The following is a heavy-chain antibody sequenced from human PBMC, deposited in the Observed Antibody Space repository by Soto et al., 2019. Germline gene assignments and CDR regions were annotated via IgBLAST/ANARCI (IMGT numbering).Heavy chain of an antibody. CDR3: ARRGFCSGYLGVRPRNHNYHWFDP. CDR1: GGSISSSNW. V-gene: IGHV4-4*02. CDR2: IYHSGST. Sequence: SETLSLTCAVSGGSISSSNWWSWVRQPPRQGLEWIGEIYHSGSTNYNPSLQSRVTISVDKSKNQFSLKLSSVTAADTAVYYCARRGFCSGYLGVRPRNHNYHWFDPWGQGTLLTAPQ. J-gene: IGHJ5*02. D-gene: IGHD3-22*01.